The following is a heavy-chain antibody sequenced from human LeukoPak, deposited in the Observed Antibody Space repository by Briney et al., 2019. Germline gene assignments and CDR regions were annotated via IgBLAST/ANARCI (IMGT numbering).Heavy chain of an antibody. Sequence: PGGSLRLSCAASGFTFSSHSMNWVRQAPGKGLEWVSSISSSSSYIYYADSVKGRFTISRDNAKSLLYLQMNSLRVEDTAVYYCARETPFKVDYWGQGTLVTVSS. J-gene: IGHJ4*02. V-gene: IGHV3-21*01. CDR2: ISSSSSYI. CDR3: ARETPFKVDY. CDR1: GFTFSSHS.